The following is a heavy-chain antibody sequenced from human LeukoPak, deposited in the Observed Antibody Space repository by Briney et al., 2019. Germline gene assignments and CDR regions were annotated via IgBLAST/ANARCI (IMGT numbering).Heavy chain of an antibody. Sequence: PLETLSLTCAVYGGFFSGYYWSWIRQPPGKGLEWIGEINHSGSTNYNPSLKGRVTISVDTSKNQFSLKLSSVTAADTAVYYCASSQGATTIDYWGQGTLVTVSS. CDR3: ASSQGATTIDY. CDR2: INHSGST. J-gene: IGHJ4*02. V-gene: IGHV4-34*01. D-gene: IGHD1-26*01. CDR1: GGFFSGYY.